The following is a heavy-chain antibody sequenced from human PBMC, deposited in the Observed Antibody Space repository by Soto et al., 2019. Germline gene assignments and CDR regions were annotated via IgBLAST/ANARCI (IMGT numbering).Heavy chain of an antibody. CDR2: INPSGGST. V-gene: IGHV1-46*03. CDR1: GYTFTSYD. Sequence: ASGKVSCKASGYTFTSYDMHWVRQAPGQGLEWMGIINPSGGSTSYAQKFQGRVTMTRDTSTSTVYMELSSLRSEDTAVYYCARDANDYGDYAGLVDPWGQGTLVTVSS. D-gene: IGHD4-17*01. CDR3: ARDANDYGDYAGLVDP. J-gene: IGHJ5*02.